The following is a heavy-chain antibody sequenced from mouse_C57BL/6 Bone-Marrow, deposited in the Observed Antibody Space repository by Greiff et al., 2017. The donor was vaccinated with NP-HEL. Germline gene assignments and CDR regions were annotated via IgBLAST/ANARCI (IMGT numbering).Heavy chain of an antibody. CDR3: AREGGLRRRTYAMDY. V-gene: IGHV5-16*01. CDR1: GFTFSDYY. J-gene: IGHJ4*01. CDR2: INYDGSST. D-gene: IGHD2-4*01. Sequence: EVKVVESEGGLVQPGSSMKLSCTTSGFTFSDYYMAWVRQVPEKGLDWVANINYDGSSTYYLDSLKSRFIMSRDNAKNILYLQMSSLKSEDTATYYCAREGGLRRRTYAMDYWGQGTSVTVSS.